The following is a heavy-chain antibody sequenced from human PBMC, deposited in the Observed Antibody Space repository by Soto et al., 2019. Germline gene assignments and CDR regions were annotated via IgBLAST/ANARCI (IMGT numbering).Heavy chain of an antibody. V-gene: IGHV4-39*01. J-gene: IGHJ4*02. D-gene: IGHD5-18*01. CDR1: GGSISSSSYY. Sequence: SETLSLTCTVSGGSISSSSYYWGWIRQPPGKGLEWIGSIYYSGSTYYNPSLKSRVTISVDTSKNQFSLKLSSVTAADTAVYYCARHVTWIQRGPDFDYWGQGTLVTVSS. CDR2: IYYSGST. CDR3: ARHVTWIQRGPDFDY.